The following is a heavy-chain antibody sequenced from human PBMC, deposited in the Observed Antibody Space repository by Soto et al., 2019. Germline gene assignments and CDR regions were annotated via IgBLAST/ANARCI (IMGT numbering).Heavy chain of an antibody. CDR2: IXXXGXSX. Sequence: APKGPGKGLEWVSAIXXXGXSXXXAXXXXGRLTISRDNSKNTLYLQMNSLRAEDTAVYYCAKDIEARAYAFDIWGQGTMVTVSS. J-gene: IGHJ3*02. V-gene: IGHV3-23*01. D-gene: IGHD2-15*01. CDR3: AKDIEARAYAFDI.